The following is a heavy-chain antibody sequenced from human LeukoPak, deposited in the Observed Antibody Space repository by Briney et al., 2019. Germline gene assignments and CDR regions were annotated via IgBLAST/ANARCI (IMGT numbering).Heavy chain of an antibody. CDR3: ATFRGGSTYGLHFDY. Sequence: GGSLRLSCTASGFTFSISAMHWVRQAPGKGLEWVAVISYDGSNKLYADSVKSRFIISRDNSKNTLYLQVSTLRAEDTAVYYCATFRGGSTYGLHFDYWGQGTLVTVSS. V-gene: IGHV3-30-3*01. CDR1: GFTFSISA. J-gene: IGHJ4*02. D-gene: IGHD5-18*01. CDR2: ISYDGSNK.